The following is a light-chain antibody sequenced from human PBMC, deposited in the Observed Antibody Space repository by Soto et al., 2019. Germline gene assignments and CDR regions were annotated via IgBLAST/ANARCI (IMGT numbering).Light chain of an antibody. Sequence: EIVLTQSPGTLSLSPGETATLSCRASQSVSSNNLAWYHQKPGQTASLLTYGASSRATGIPYRFSGSGSGTDFTLTISRLDPEDFAVYYWQQYDNSITFGQGTLLEIE. CDR2: GAS. V-gene: IGKV3-20*01. CDR1: QSVSSNN. CDR3: QQYDNSIT. J-gene: IGKJ5*01.